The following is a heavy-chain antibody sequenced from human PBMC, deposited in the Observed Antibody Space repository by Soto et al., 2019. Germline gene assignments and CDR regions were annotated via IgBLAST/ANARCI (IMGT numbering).Heavy chain of an antibody. D-gene: IGHD2-8*01. CDR3: ATPAEAPDATKTKCLAH. J-gene: IGHJ5*02. CDR1: GGTFSNRA. CDR2: ILPIFGTP. Sequence: SVKVSCKASGGTFSNRAIYWVRQAPGQGLEWMGGILPIFGTPNYAQKFQVRLTISADEFSSTAYMELNILRSEDTAVYYCATPAEAPDATKTKCLAHWGQGSLVTGS. V-gene: IGHV1-69*13.